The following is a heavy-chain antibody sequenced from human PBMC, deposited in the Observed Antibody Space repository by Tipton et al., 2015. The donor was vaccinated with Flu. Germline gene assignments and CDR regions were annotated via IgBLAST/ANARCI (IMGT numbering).Heavy chain of an antibody. J-gene: IGHJ6*02. CDR2: IYYSGST. CDR3: ANLGAMVQGVPYYYYGMDV. Sequence: TLSLTCTVSGGSISSYYWSWIRQPPGKGLEWIGYIYYSGSTNYNPSLKSRVTISVDTSKNQFSLKLSSVTAADTAVYYCANLGAMVQGVPYYYYGMDVWGQGTTVTVSS. D-gene: IGHD3-10*01. V-gene: IGHV4-59*01. CDR1: GGSISSYY.